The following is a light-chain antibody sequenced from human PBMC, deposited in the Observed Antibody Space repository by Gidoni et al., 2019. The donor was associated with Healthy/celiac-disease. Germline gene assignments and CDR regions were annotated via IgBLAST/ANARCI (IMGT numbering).Light chain of an antibody. CDR3: NSRDSSGNHVV. Sequence: SSELTQDPAVSVALGQTVRITCQGDSLRSYYASWYQQKPGQAPVLVIYGKNNRPPGIPDRFSGSSSGNTASLTITGAQAEDEADYYCNSRDSSGNHVVFGGGTKLTGL. V-gene: IGLV3-19*01. CDR2: GKN. J-gene: IGLJ2*01. CDR1: SLRSYY.